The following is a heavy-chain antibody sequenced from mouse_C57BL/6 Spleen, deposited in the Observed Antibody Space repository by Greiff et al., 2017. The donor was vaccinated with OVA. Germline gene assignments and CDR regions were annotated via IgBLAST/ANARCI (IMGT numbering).Heavy chain of an antibody. D-gene: IGHD4-1*01. Sequence: QVQLQQSGAELAKPGASVKLSCKASGYTFTSYWMHWVKQRPGQGLEWIGYINPSSGYTKYNQKFKDKATLTADKSSSTAYMQLSSLTYEDSAVYYCARSELGHYYAMDYWGQGTSVTVSS. J-gene: IGHJ4*01. CDR3: ARSELGHYYAMDY. CDR2: INPSSGYT. V-gene: IGHV1-7*01. CDR1: GYTFTSYW.